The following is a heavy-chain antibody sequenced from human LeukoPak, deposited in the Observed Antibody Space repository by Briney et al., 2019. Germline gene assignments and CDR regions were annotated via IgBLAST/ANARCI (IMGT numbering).Heavy chain of an antibody. CDR1: GGSISSYY. J-gene: IGHJ4*02. V-gene: IGHV4-4*07. Sequence: PSETLSLTCTVSGGSISSYYWSWIRQPAGKGLEWIGRIYTSGSTNYNPSLKSRVTMSVDTSKNQFSLKLNSVTAADTAVYYCAGGLAAAGTQNFDYWGQGTLVTVSS. D-gene: IGHD6-13*01. CDR3: AGGLAAAGTQNFDY. CDR2: IYTSGST.